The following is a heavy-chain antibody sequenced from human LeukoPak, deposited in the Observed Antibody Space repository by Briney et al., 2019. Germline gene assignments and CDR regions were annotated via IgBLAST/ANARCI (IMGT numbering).Heavy chain of an antibody. Sequence: GGSLRLSCAASGFAFSNYYINWVRQAPGKGLEWVANIKQDGSAKYYVNSVKGRFTISRDNAKNSLYLQMNSLRAEDTAVYYCARDQWWQFIAVAITSYFDSWGQGTLVTVSS. D-gene: IGHD6-19*01. CDR3: ARDQWWQFIAVAITSYFDS. CDR1: GFAFSNYY. CDR2: IKQDGSAK. J-gene: IGHJ4*02. V-gene: IGHV3-7*01.